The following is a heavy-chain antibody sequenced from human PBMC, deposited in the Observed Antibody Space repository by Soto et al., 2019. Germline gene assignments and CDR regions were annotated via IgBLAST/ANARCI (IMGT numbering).Heavy chain of an antibody. Sequence: SETLSLTCAVYGGSFSGYYWSWIRQPPGKGLEWIGEINHSGSTNYNPSLKSRVTISVDTSKNQFSLKLSSVTAADTAVYYCARGDPELSNWFDPWGQGNLVTVSS. CDR1: GGSFSGYY. V-gene: IGHV4-34*01. CDR2: INHSGST. CDR3: ARGDPELSNWFDP. J-gene: IGHJ5*02.